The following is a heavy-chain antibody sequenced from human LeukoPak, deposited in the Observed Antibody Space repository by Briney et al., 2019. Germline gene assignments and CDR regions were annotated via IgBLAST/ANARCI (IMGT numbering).Heavy chain of an antibody. CDR3: ARPYYYDSRIDP. CDR1: GGSISSGGYY. Sequence: SETLSLTCTVSGGSISSGGYYWGWIRQPPGKGLEWIAYMYYSGSTYYNPSLKSRVTMSAVTSKNQLSLKLSSVTAADTAVYYCARPYYYDSRIDPWGQGILVTVSS. J-gene: IGHJ5*02. D-gene: IGHD3-22*01. CDR2: MYYSGST. V-gene: IGHV4-30-4*01.